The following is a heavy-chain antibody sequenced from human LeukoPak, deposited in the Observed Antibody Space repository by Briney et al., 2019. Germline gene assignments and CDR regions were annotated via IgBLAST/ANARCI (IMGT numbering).Heavy chain of an antibody. J-gene: IGHJ4*02. D-gene: IGHD3-22*01. V-gene: IGHV4-39*07. CDR1: SGSISSSSYY. CDR2: IYYSGST. CDR3: ARGCRSGYYKACFDY. Sequence: PSETLSLTCTVSSGSISSSSYYWGWIRQPPGKGLEWIGSIYYSGSTNYNPSLKSRVTISVDTSKNQFSLKLSSVTAADTAVYYCARGCRSGYYKACFDYWGQGTLVTVSS.